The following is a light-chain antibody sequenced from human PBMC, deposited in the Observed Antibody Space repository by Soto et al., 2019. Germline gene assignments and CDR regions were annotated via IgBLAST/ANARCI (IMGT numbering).Light chain of an antibody. J-gene: IGKJ1*01. CDR2: AAS. CDR3: QQYGSSPPWT. Sequence: DIQMTQSPSTLSGSVGDRVTITCRASQTISSWLAWYQQKPGKAPKLLIYAASNLQSGVPSRFSGSGSGTDFTLTISRLEPEDFAVYYCQQYGSSPPWTFGQGTKVDIK. V-gene: IGKV1-5*01. CDR1: QTISSW.